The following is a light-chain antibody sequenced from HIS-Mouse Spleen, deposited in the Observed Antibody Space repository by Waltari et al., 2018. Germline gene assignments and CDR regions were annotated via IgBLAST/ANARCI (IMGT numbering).Light chain of an antibody. Sequence: SYVLTQPPSVSVAPGKTARITWGGNNVGSKSVQWYQQKPGQAPVLVVYDDSDRPSGIPERFSGSNSGNTATLTISRVEAGDEADYYCQVWDSSSDHVVFGGGTKLTVL. CDR2: DDS. CDR3: QVWDSSSDHVV. V-gene: IGLV3-21*03. J-gene: IGLJ2*01. CDR1: NVGSKS.